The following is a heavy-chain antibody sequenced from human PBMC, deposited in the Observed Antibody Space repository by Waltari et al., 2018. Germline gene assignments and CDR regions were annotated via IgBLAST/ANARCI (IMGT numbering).Heavy chain of an antibody. J-gene: IGHJ6*02. D-gene: IGHD4-17*01. Sequence: QVQLQESGPGLVKPSETLSLTCTVSGGSISGYYWSWIRQPPGEGMGWIGYIYYTGSTNYNPPLKRQVPISVEPSKRQFSLKLSSVTAADAAVYFCARGPMLDYGDNSGHYYYGLDVWGQGTTVIVSS. CDR1: GGSISGYY. V-gene: IGHV4-59*12. CDR2: IYYTGST. CDR3: ARGPMLDYGDNSGHYYYGLDV.